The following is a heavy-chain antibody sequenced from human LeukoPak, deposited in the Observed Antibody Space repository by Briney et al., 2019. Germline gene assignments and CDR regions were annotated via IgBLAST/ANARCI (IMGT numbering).Heavy chain of an antibody. V-gene: IGHV4-59*01. CDR1: GGSLSSYY. CDR3: ARNAGDGYKPLYYFDY. D-gene: IGHD5-24*01. CDR2: IYYSGST. J-gene: IGHJ4*02. Sequence: SGTLSLTCTVSGGSLSSYYWSWIRQPPGKGLEWIGHIYYSGSTNYNPSLKSRVTISVDTSKNQFSLRLSSVTAADTAVYYCARNAGDGYKPLYYFDYWGQGTLVTVSS.